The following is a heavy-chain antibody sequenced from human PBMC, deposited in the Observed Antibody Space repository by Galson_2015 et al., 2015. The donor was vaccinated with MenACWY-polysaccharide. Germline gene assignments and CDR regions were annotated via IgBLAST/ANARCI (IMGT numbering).Heavy chain of an antibody. CDR3: AKVGPRSSWTMGIDY. CDR1: GFSFSANG. V-gene: IGHV3-23*01. CDR2: SGSGGGL. J-gene: IGHJ4*02. D-gene: IGHD6-13*01. Sequence: SLRLSCAASGFSFSANGMSWVRQAPGRGLEWVSGSGSGGGLYYADSVKGRLTVSRDNSKNTLYPQMNNLRAEDTAVYYCAKVGPRSSWTMGIDYWGQGTLVTVSS.